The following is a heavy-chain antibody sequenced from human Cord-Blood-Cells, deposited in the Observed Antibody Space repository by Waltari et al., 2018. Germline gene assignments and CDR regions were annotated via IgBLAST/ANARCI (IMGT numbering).Heavy chain of an antibody. Sequence: QVQLQQWGAGLLQPSETLSLTCAVYGGSFSGYYWSWIRQPPGKGLEWIGEINHSGNTNYNPALKRRVTISVDTSKNQFSLKLSSVTAADTAVYYCARQPDYCSSTSCYQGRRAFDIWGQGTMVTVSS. J-gene: IGHJ3*02. CDR2: INHSGNT. D-gene: IGHD2-2*01. V-gene: IGHV4-34*01. CDR3: ARQPDYCSSTSCYQGRRAFDI. CDR1: GGSFSGYY.